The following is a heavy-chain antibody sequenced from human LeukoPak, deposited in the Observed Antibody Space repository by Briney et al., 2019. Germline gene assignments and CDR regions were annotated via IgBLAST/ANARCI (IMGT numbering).Heavy chain of an antibody. CDR2: IYYSGST. D-gene: IGHD2-15*01. Sequence: SQTLSLTCTVSGGSISSGGYYWRWIRQHPGKGLEWIGYIYYSGSTYYNPSLKSRVTISVDTSKNQFSLKLSSVTAADTAVYYCARDRYGYCSGGSCYSYYYYGMDVWGQGTTVTVSS. CDR1: GGSISSGGYY. CDR3: ARDRYGYCSGGSCYSYYYYGMDV. J-gene: IGHJ6*02. V-gene: IGHV4-31*03.